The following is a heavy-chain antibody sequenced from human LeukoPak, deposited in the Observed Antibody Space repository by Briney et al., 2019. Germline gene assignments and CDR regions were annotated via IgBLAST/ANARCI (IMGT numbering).Heavy chain of an antibody. CDR2: IIPIFGTA. CDR3: ARSEHIVVVTAILSFGY. V-gene: IGHV1-69*13. Sequence: GASVKVSCKASGGTFSSYAISWVRQAPGQGLEWMGGIIPIFGTANYAQKFQGRVTITADESTSTVYMELSSLRSEDTAVYYCARSEHIVVVTAILSFGYWGQGTLVTVSS. D-gene: IGHD2-21*02. J-gene: IGHJ4*02. CDR1: GGTFSSYA.